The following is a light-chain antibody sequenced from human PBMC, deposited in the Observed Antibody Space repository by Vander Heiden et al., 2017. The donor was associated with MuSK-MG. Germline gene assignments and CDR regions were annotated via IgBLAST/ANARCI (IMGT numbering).Light chain of an antibody. V-gene: IGKV4-1*01. CDR1: QSVLYSSNNKNY. J-gene: IGKJ1*01. CDR3: QQYYSTRT. Sequence: DIVMTQSPDPLAVSLGERATINCKSSQSVLYSSNNKNYLAWYQQKPGQPPKLLIYWASTRESGVPDRFSGSGSGTDFTLTISSLQAEDVAVYYCQQYYSTRTFGQGTKVEIK. CDR2: WAS.